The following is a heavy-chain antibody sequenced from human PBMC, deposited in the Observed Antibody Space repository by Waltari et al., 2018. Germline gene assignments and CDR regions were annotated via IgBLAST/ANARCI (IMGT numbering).Heavy chain of an antibody. V-gene: IGHV4-61*02. CDR2: IYTSGST. Sequence: QVQLQESGPGLVKPSQTLSLTCTVSGGSISSGRYSWRWIRQPAGKGLEWIGRIYTSGSTNYNPSLKSRVTISVDTSKNQFSLKLSSVTAADTAVYYCASEYYDFWSGYYTGYFDYWGQGTLVTVSS. D-gene: IGHD3-3*01. CDR3: ASEYYDFWSGYYTGYFDY. CDR1: GGSISSGRYS. J-gene: IGHJ4*02.